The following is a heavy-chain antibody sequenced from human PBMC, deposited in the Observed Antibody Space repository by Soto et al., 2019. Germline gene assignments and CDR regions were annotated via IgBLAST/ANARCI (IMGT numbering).Heavy chain of an antibody. D-gene: IGHD6-19*01. V-gene: IGHV1-18*04. Sequence: ASVKVSCKASGYTFTSYGISWVRQAPGQGLEWMGWISAYNCNKNYAQKLQGRVTMTTDTSTSTAYMELRSLRSDDTAVYYCARDYEGSGWYEVGYWGQGTLVTVSS. CDR2: ISAYNCNK. CDR1: GYTFTSYG. J-gene: IGHJ4*02. CDR3: ARDYEGSGWYEVGY.